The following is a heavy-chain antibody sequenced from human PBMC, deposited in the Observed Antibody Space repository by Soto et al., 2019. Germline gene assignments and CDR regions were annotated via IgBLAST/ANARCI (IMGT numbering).Heavy chain of an antibody. D-gene: IGHD3-10*01. CDR2: IGTAGDT. CDR1: GFTFSSYD. V-gene: IGHV3-13*01. J-gene: IGHJ6*03. Sequence: EVQLVESGGGLVQPGGSLRLSCAASGFTFSSYDMHWVRQATGKGLEWVSAIGTAGDTYYPGSVKGRFTISRENAKNXLYLQMNSLRAGDTAVYXCXXAGYYYYMDVWGKGTTVTVSS. CDR3: XXAGYYYYMDV.